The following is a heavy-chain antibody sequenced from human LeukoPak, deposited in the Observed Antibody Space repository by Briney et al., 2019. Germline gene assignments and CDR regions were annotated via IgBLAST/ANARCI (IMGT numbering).Heavy chain of an antibody. D-gene: IGHD6-25*01. V-gene: IGHV3-21*01. CDR2: IDSSSSYI. Sequence: GGSLRLSCSASGFTFSGYSMNWVRQAPGKGLEWFSFIDSSSSYIYYADSVKGRFSISRDNAKNSLYLQMNSLRAEDTAMYYCARGDGSANYFYYYGLDVWGQGTTVTVSS. J-gene: IGHJ6*02. CDR3: ARGDGSANYFYYYGLDV. CDR1: GFTFSGYS.